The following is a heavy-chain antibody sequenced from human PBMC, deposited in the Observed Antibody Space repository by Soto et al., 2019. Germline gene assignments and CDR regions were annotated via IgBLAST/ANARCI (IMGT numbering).Heavy chain of an antibody. Sequence: EVQLVESGGGLIQPGGSLRLSCAASGFDMSKYYMTWVRQAPGKGLQWLSHVYNGGNGNYGDFLRGRISVSRDNSKNTVFLQVSSLRAEDTAVYYCARVWGWHFDLWGRGTLVTVSS. J-gene: IGHJ2*01. V-gene: IGHV3-53*02. D-gene: IGHD7-27*01. CDR1: GFDMSKYY. CDR2: VYNGGNG. CDR3: ARVWGWHFDL.